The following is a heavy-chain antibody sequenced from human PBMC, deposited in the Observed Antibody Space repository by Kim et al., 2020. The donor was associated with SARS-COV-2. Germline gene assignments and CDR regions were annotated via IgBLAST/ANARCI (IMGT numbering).Heavy chain of an antibody. J-gene: IGHJ6*03. CDR2: ISSSSSTI. CDR1: GFTFSSYS. V-gene: IGHV3-48*02. D-gene: IGHD3-9*01. CDR3: ARDGALRFFDWSPNHYYYMDV. Sequence: GGSLRLSCAASGFTFSSYSMNWVRQAPGKGLEWVSYISSSSSTIYYADSVKGRFTISRDNAKNSLYLQMNSLRDEDPAVYYCARDGALRFFDWSPNHYYYMDVWGKGTTVIVSS.